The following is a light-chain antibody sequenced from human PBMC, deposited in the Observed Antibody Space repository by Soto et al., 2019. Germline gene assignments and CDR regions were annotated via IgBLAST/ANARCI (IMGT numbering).Light chain of an antibody. J-gene: IGLJ1*01. Sequence: QSALTQPPSASGSLGQSVTISCTGTSSDVGGYNYVSWYQQYPGKVPKLMVYEVNNRPSGVPDRFSGSKSGNTASLTVSGLQAEDEADYYCTSYAGGNNVFGTGTKVTVL. CDR3: TSYAGGNNV. CDR1: SSDVGGYNY. CDR2: EVN. V-gene: IGLV2-8*01.